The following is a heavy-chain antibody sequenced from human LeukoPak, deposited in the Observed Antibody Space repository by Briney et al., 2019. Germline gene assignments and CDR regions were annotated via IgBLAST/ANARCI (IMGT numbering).Heavy chain of an antibody. CDR3: ATGSAAIVDYLDN. CDR2: FDPVQGKT. J-gene: IGHJ4*02. V-gene: IGHV1-24*01. Sequence: ASVKVSCKVSGYTLTEFSIHWVRQAPGRGLEWGGGFDPVQGKTLYAQKFQGRVTMTEDTSTDTAYMELGGLRSEDTAVYFCATGSAAIVDYLDNWGQGTLVTVSS. D-gene: IGHD2-2*02. CDR1: GYTLTEFS.